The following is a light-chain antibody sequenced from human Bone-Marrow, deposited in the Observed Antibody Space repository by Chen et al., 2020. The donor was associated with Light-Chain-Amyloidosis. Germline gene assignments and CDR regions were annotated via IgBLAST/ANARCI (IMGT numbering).Light chain of an antibody. Sequence: SYVLNQPSSVSVAPGQTATIACGGKNIGSTSVYWYQQTPGQAPLLVVYDDSDRPSGIPERLSGSNSGNTATLTISRVEAGDEADYYCQVWDRSSDRPVFGGGTKLTVL. J-gene: IGLJ3*02. CDR3: QVWDRSSDRPV. CDR1: NIGSTS. CDR2: DDS. V-gene: IGLV3-21*02.